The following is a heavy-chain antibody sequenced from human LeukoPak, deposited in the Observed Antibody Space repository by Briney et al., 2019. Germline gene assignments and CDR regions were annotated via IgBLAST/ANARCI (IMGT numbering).Heavy chain of an antibody. D-gene: IGHD4-23*01. V-gene: IGHV1-3*01. J-gene: IGHJ4*02. CDR1: GYTFTSYA. Sequence: ASVKVSCKASGYTFTSYAMHWVRQAPGRRLEWMGWINAGNGNTKYSQKFQGRVTITRDTSASTAYMELSSLRSEDTAVYYCARVPPLTPFDYWGQGTLVTVSS. CDR2: INAGNGNT. CDR3: ARVPPLTPFDY.